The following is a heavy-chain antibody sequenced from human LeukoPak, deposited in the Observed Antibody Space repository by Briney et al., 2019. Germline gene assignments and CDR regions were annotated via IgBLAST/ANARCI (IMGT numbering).Heavy chain of an antibody. CDR1: GFTFSSYA. J-gene: IGHJ4*02. CDR3: ARDRLPISGNYYVGEFDF. D-gene: IGHD1-26*01. Sequence: PGGSLRLSCTASGFTFSSYALHWVRQAPGRGLEYVSSISGDGGSTYYAKSVKGIFTISRDNSKNTLYLQMGSLRAEDTALYYCARDRLPISGNYYVGEFDFWGQGTLVTVSS. CDR2: ISGDGGST. V-gene: IGHV3-64*01.